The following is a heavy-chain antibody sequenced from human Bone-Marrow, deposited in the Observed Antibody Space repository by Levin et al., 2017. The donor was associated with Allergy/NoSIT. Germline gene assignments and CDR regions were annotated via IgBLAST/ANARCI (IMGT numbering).Heavy chain of an antibody. D-gene: IGHD3-10*01. V-gene: IGHV3-53*01. Sequence: GGSLRLSCAASGIIVSSNHMSWVRQAPGKGLEWVSLIYRGGRTYYGDSVKGRFTISRDNAKNTLYLQMNSLRGEDTAVYYCAIYGSGSYYSAFDIWGQGTLVTVSS. CDR3: AIYGSGSYYSAFDI. J-gene: IGHJ3*02. CDR2: IYRGGRT. CDR1: GIIVSSNH.